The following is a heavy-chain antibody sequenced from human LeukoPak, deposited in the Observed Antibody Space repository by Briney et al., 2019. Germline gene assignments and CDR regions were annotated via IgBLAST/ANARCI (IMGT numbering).Heavy chain of an antibody. CDR2: MKEEGSEQ. CDR1: GFTFRTYW. J-gene: IGHJ4*02. V-gene: IGHV3-7*01. CDR3: ARASFETDIDY. Sequence: GGSLRLSCAVSGFTFRTYWMSWVRQAPGKGLEWVANMKEEGSEQYYGNSLKGRFTISRDNVKNSLFLQMNSLGVEDSDVYYCARASFETDIDYWGQGTLVTVSS. D-gene: IGHD3-16*02.